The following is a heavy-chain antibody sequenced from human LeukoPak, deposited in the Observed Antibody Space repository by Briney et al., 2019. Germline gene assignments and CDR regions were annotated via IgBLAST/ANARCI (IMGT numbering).Heavy chain of an antibody. J-gene: IGHJ3*02. D-gene: IGHD1-26*01. V-gene: IGHV4-39*07. CDR3: AREDRGSSSLDI. Sequence: SETLFLTCTVSGGSITSSSYYWGWIRQPPGKGLEWIGSIYYSGSTYYNPSLKSRVTISVDTSKNQFSLKLTSVTAADTAVYYCAREDRGSSSLDIWGQGTMVTVSS. CDR2: IYYSGST. CDR1: GGSITSSSYY.